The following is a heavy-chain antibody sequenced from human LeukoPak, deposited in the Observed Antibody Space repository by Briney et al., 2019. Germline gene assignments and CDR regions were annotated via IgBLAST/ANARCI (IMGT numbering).Heavy chain of an antibody. CDR2: INPNSGGT. CDR3: ARDHYCSSTSCYTIFDY. J-gene: IGHJ4*02. Sequence: ASVKVSCKASGYTFTGYYMHWVRQAPGQGLEWMGWINPNSGGTNYAQKFQGRVTMTRDTSISTAYMELSRLRSDDTAVYYCARDHYCSSTSCYTIFDYWVQATLVTVSS. CDR1: GYTFTGYY. V-gene: IGHV1-2*02. D-gene: IGHD2-2*02.